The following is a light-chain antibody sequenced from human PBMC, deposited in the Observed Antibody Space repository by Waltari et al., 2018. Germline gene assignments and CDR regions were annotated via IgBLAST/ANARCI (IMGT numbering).Light chain of an antibody. V-gene: IGLV2-14*03. CDR3: SSYIDSSTLEL. CDR1: SSDIGGYNY. CDR2: DVS. J-gene: IGLJ2*01. Sequence: QSALTQPDSVSGSPGQSINISCTGTSSDIGGYNYVSWYQQVPGKAPKLMIYDVSNRPSGVSSRFSGSKSGNTASLTISGLQAEDEADYFCSSYIDSSTLELFGGGTSLTVL.